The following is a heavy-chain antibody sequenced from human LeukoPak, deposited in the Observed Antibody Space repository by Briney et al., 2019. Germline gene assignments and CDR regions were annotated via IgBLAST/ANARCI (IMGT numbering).Heavy chain of an antibody. V-gene: IGHV3-23*01. CDR2: ISDGDGST. CDR1: GLTFSSYA. D-gene: IGHD6-19*01. J-gene: IGHJ4*02. Sequence: PGGSLRLSCAASGLTFSSYAMSWVRQAPGKGLEWVSAISDGDGSTYYADSVKGRFTISRDNSKNTLYLQMNSLRAEDTAVYYCAKLTGSGWSDYFNYWGQGTLVTVSS. CDR3: AKLTGSGWSDYFNY.